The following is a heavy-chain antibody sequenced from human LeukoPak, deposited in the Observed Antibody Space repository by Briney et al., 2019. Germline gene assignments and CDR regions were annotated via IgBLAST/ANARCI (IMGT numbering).Heavy chain of an antibody. V-gene: IGHV1-69*05. CDR2: IIPIFGTA. CDR1: GGTFSSYA. J-gene: IGHJ4*02. D-gene: IGHD2-2*02. CDR3: ARAPIDKYCSSTSCYMYYFDY. Sequence: SVKVSCKASGGTFSSYAISWVRQAPGQGLEWMGGIIPIFGTANYAQKFQGRVTITTDESTSTAYMELSILRSEDTAVYYCARAPIDKYCSSTSCYMYYFDYWGQGTLVTVSS.